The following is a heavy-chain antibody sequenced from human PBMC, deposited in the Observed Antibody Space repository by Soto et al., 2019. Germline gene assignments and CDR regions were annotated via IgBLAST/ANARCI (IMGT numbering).Heavy chain of an antibody. CDR1: GGSVSSGRYF. J-gene: IGHJ4*02. Sequence: SETLSLPCTVSGGSVSSGRYFWSWIRQPPGMGLEWIGYIFYSGPTNYNPTLKSRVTMTLYSSNNQFSLQLSSVTAASTAVSYCSTVSLPYYYHTRGQYYFDYYGQGPMFNVCS. CDR2: IFYSGPT. D-gene: IGHD3-22*01. V-gene: IGHV4-61*01. CDR3: STVSLPYYYHTRGQYYFDY.